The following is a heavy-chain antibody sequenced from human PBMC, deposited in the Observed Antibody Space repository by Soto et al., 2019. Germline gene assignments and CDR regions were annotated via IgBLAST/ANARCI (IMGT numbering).Heavy chain of an antibody. V-gene: IGHV1-3*01. J-gene: IGHJ6*02. CDR2: INAGNGNT. Sequence: ASVNVSCKPSGYTFTSYSIHWVRQAPGQRLEWMGWINAGNGNTKYSQKFQGRVTITRDTSASTAYMELSSLRSEDTAVYYCARDGRWLQFGYYYYGMDVWGQGTTVTVSS. D-gene: IGHD5-12*01. CDR1: GYTFTSYS. CDR3: ARDGRWLQFGYYYYGMDV.